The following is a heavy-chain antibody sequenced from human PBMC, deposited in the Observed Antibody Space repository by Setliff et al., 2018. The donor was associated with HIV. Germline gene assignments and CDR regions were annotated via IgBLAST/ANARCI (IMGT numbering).Heavy chain of an antibody. CDR1: GGSFSGYY. D-gene: IGHD1-26*01. Sequence: SETLSLTCAVYGGSFSGYYWSWIRQPPGKGLEWIGEINHSGSTNYNPSLKSRVTISVDTSKNQFSLNLTSVTAADTAVYYCARGGFKWSGSYADYWGQGTLVTVSS. CDR3: ARGGFKWSGSYADY. CDR2: INHSGST. J-gene: IGHJ4*02. V-gene: IGHV4-34*01.